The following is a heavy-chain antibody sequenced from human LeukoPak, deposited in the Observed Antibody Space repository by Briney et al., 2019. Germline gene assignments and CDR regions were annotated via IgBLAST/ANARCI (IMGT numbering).Heavy chain of an antibody. CDR3: ARRVVAPAGVSFDP. CDR1: GYTFTSND. V-gene: IGHV1-8*01. Sequence: VASVKVSCKASGYTFTSNDIHWVRQASGQGLEWMGWMNPNSGNAAYAPRFQGRVTMTRNTSISTAYMELSSLTSDDAAVYYCARRVVAPAGVSFDPWGQGTLVTVS. D-gene: IGHD6-13*01. J-gene: IGHJ5*02. CDR2: MNPNSGNA.